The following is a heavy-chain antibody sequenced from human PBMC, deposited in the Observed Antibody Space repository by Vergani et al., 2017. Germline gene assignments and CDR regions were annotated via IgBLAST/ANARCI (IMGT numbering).Heavy chain of an antibody. CDR2: IIPIFGTA. J-gene: IGHJ4*02. CDR3: ARDRYNWNYGSYPNYFDY. CDR1: GGTVSSYA. Sequence: VQLVQSGAEVKKPGSSVKVSCKASGGTVSSYAISWVRQAPGEGLEWMGGIIPIFGTANYAQQVQGRVTITADESTSTAYMELSSLRSEDTAVYYCARDRYNWNYGSYPNYFDYWGQGTLVTVSS. V-gene: IGHV1-69*01. D-gene: IGHD1-7*01.